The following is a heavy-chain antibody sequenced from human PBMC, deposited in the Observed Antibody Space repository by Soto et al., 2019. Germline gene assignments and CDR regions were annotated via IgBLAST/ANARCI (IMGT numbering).Heavy chain of an antibody. V-gene: IGHV5-10-1*01. CDR3: ARGDSSDYSTTTPADF. J-gene: IGHJ4*02. Sequence: PGETLKISCKGSGYSFTSSWINWVRQMPGKGLEWMGRIDPSRSYTIYNPSFQGHVTISVDKSISTAYLQWSSLKASDTAMYFCARGDSSDYSTTTPADFWGQGTLVTVSS. CDR1: GYSFTSSW. D-gene: IGHD3-22*01. CDR2: IDPSRSYT.